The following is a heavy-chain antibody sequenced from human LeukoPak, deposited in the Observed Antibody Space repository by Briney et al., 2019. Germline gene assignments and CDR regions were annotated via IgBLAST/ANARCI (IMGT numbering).Heavy chain of an antibody. CDR3: AVIAIPPFSFDY. CDR1: GFTFTSSA. Sequence: SVKVSRKASGFTFTSSAVQWVRQARGQRLEWIGWIVVGGGNTNYAQKFQERVTITRDMSTSTAYMELSSLRSEDTAVYYCAVIAIPPFSFDYWGQGTLVTVSS. J-gene: IGHJ4*02. V-gene: IGHV1-58*01. D-gene: IGHD2-21*01. CDR2: IVVGGGNT.